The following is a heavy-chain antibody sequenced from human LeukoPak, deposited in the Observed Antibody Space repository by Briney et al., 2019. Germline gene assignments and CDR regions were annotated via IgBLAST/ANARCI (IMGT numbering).Heavy chain of an antibody. D-gene: IGHD5-12*01. CDR1: GFTFSDYE. CDR2: ISTRGSTI. CDR3: ARDLGPSYSEYDWRGIFDY. J-gene: IGHJ4*02. Sequence: GGSLRLSCAASGFTFSDYEMNWVRQAPGKGLEWVSYISTRGSTIYYADSAKGRFTISRDNAKNSLYLQMSSLRAEDTAVYYCARDLGPSYSEYDWRGIFDYWGQGTLVTFSS. V-gene: IGHV3-48*03.